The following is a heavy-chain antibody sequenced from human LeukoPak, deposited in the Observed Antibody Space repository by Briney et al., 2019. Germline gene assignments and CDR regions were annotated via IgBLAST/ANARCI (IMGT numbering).Heavy chain of an antibody. CDR2: INPNSGGT. V-gene: IGHV1-2*02. Sequence: ASVKVSCKASGYSFTNYYIHWVRQAPGQGLEWMGWINPNSGGTNYAQKFQGRVTMTRDTSISTAYMELSRLRSDDTAVYYCASPGPWYSSGWSFDYWGQGTLVTVSS. CDR3: ASPGPWYSSGWSFDY. CDR1: GYSFTNYY. D-gene: IGHD6-19*01. J-gene: IGHJ4*02.